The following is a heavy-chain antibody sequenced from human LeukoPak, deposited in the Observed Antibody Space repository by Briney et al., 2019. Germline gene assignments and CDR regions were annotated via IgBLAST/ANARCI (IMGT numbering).Heavy chain of an antibody. V-gene: IGHV3-21*01. CDR2: ISSTSSYI. J-gene: IGHJ4*02. Sequence: KPGGSLRLSCAASGFTFSSYSMNWVRQAPGKGLEWVSYISSTSSYIYYADSVKGRFTISRDDAKNSLYLQMNSLRAEDTAVYYCARERGYGDYNFDYWGQGALVIVSS. CDR3: ARERGYGDYNFDY. CDR1: GFTFSSYS. D-gene: IGHD4-17*01.